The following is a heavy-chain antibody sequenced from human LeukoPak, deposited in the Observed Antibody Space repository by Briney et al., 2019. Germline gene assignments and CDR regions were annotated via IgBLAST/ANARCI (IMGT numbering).Heavy chain of an antibody. CDR3: ARDRGLRYFDSFDY. V-gene: IGHV3-53*01. D-gene: IGHD3-9*01. Sequence: GGSLRLSCAASGFTVSSNYMNWVRQAPGKGLEWVSVIYGGGNIYYADSVKGRFTISRDNAKNSLYLEMNSLRAEDTAVYYCARDRGLRYFDSFDYWGQGALVTVSS. J-gene: IGHJ4*02. CDR1: GFTVSSNY. CDR2: IYGGGNI.